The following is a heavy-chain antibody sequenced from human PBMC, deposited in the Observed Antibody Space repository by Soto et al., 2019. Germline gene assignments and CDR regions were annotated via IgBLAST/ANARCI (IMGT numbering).Heavy chain of an antibody. CDR1: GDSITSYY. D-gene: IGHD6-19*01. V-gene: IGHV4-4*07. CDR3: ARASQVHSGWETPALYYGMDV. Sequence: KSSETLSLTCTVSGDSITSYYWTWIRQAAGKRLECIGRVFSSGTTNYNPSLKSRVTISVDTSKNQFSLKLSSVTAADTAVYYCARASQVHSGWETPALYYGMDVWGQGTTVTVSS. CDR2: VFSSGTT. J-gene: IGHJ6*02.